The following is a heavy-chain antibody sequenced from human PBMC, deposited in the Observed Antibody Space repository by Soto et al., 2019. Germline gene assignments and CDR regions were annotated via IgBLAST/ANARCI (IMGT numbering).Heavy chain of an antibody. J-gene: IGHJ5*02. CDR2: IYWDDDK. Sequence: SGPTLVNPTQTLTLTCTFSGFSLSTSGVGVGWIRQPPGKALEWLALIYWDDDKRYNPTLKTRLTITKDTSKNQVVLTLTNMDPVDTATYYCAHYVSTSPAGWFDPWGQGILVTVSS. D-gene: IGHD3-10*02. CDR3: AHYVSTSPAGWFDP. V-gene: IGHV2-5*02. CDR1: GFSLSTSGVG.